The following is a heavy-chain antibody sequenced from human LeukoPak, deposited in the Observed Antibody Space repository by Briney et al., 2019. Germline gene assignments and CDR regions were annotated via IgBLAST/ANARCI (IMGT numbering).Heavy chain of an antibody. Sequence: GGSLRLSCAASGFSFSNYVMHWVRQAPGKGLEYVSAIMPNGEARGYANSMKGRFTVSRDNSKNTLYLQMGSLRAEDMAIYYCARDRDGGFAFDIWGQGTLVTVSS. D-gene: IGHD2-15*01. CDR1: GFSFSNYV. J-gene: IGHJ3*02. CDR3: ARDRDGGFAFDI. V-gene: IGHV3-64*01. CDR2: IMPNGEAR.